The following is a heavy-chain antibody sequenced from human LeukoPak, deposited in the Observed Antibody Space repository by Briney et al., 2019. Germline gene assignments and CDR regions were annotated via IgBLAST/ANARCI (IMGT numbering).Heavy chain of an antibody. V-gene: IGHV3-30*04. D-gene: IGHD5-24*01. CDR3: ARAREMAKYYFDY. J-gene: IGHJ4*02. CDR2: ISYDGSNK. CDR1: GFTFSSYA. Sequence: GGSLRLSCAASGFTFSSYAMHWVRRAPGKGLEWVAVISYDGSNKYYADSVKGRFTISRDNSKNTLYLQMNSLRAEDTAVYYCARAREMAKYYFDYWGQGTLVTVSS.